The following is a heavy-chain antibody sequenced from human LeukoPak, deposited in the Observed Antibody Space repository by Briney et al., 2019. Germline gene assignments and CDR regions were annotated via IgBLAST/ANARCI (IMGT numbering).Heavy chain of an antibody. CDR3: ASRYPDIAAAGTRYFQH. CDR2: INHSGST. D-gene: IGHD6-13*01. CDR1: GGSFNGYY. J-gene: IGHJ1*01. Sequence: SETLSLTCAVYGGSFNGYYWSWIRQPPGKGLEWIGEINHSGSTNYNPSLKSRVTISVDTSKNQFSLKLSSVTAADTAVYYCASRYPDIAAAGTRYFQHWGQGTLVTVSS. V-gene: IGHV4-34*01.